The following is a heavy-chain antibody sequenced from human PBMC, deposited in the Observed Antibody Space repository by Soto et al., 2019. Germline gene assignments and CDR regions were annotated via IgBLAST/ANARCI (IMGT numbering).Heavy chain of an antibody. CDR1: GFTFSSYA. V-gene: IGHV3-23*01. CDR3: AKDQGSGYDSIYYFDY. J-gene: IGHJ4*02. CDR2: ISGSADST. Sequence: EVQLLESGGGLVQPGGSLRLSCAASGFTFSSYAMSWVRQAPGKGLEWVSDISGSADSTNYADSVQGRFTISRDNFKNTLYLQMNSLRADDTAVYYCAKDQGSGYDSIYYFDYWGQGILVAVSS. D-gene: IGHD5-12*01.